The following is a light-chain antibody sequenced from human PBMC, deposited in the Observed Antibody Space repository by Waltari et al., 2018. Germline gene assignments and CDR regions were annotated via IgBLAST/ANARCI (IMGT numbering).Light chain of an antibody. Sequence: DIVMTQSPDALAVSLGERAAIHCKSIQSVVFNSNNKNYIAWYQKKPGQPPKLLIYGASTRDAGVPDRFSGSGSETDFTLTISSLLPEDVAVYYCQQYHSVPFTFGGGTKVEIQ. CDR1: QSVVFNSNNKNY. V-gene: IGKV4-1*01. J-gene: IGKJ4*01. CDR2: GAS. CDR3: QQYHSVPFT.